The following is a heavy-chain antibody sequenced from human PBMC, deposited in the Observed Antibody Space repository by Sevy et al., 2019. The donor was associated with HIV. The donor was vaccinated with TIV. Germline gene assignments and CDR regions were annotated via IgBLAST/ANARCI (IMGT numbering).Heavy chain of an antibody. CDR1: GFSFSNYN. D-gene: IGHD2-2*01. CDR3: ARDCNSASCLWGLDV. J-gene: IGHJ6*01. Sequence: GGSLRLSCAASGFSFSNYNMNWVRQAPGKGLEWVSSITGSSDYIYYADSVKGRFTSSRDNAKNSLYLRMNSLRAEDTALYYCARDCNSASCLWGLDVWGQGTTVTVSS. V-gene: IGHV3-21*04. CDR2: ITGSSDYI.